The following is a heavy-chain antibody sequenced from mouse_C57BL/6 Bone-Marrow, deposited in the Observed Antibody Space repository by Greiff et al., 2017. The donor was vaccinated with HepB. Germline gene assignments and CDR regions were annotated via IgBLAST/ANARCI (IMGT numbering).Heavy chain of an antibody. Sequence: EVMLVESGGGLVKPGGSLKLSCAASGFTFSDYGMHWVRQAPEKGLEWVAYICSGSSTIYYADTVKGRFTISRDNDKNTLFLQMPSLRSEDTAMYYCARKVTMGYFDYWGQGTTLTVSS. D-gene: IGHD2-5*01. J-gene: IGHJ2*01. CDR1: GFTFSDYG. V-gene: IGHV5-17*01. CDR2: ICSGSSTI. CDR3: ARKVTMGYFDY.